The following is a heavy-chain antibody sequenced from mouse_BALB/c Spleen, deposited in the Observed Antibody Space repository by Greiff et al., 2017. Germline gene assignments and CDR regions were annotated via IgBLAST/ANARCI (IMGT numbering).Heavy chain of an antibody. CDR3: ARPGNGNYEGSYAMDY. CDR2: IYPGSGST. Sequence: VQLQQSGPELVKPGASVKMSCKASGYTFTDYVISWVKQRTGQGLEWIGEIYPGSGSTYYNEKFKGKATLTADKSSNTAYMQLSSLTSEDSAVYFCARPGNGNYEGSYAMDYWGQGTSVTVSS. D-gene: IGHD2-1*01. V-gene: IGHV1-77*01. J-gene: IGHJ4*01. CDR1: GYTFTDYV.